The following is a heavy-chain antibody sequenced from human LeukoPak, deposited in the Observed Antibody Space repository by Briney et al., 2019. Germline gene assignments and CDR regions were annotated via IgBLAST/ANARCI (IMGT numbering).Heavy chain of an antibody. V-gene: IGHV3-30*03. CDR2: ISYDGSNK. CDR1: GFTFSSYG. CDR3: ARVRDILTGYLTYYFDY. J-gene: IGHJ4*02. D-gene: IGHD3-9*01. Sequence: GGSLRLSCAASGFTFSSYGMHWVRQAPGKGLEWVAVISYDGSNKYYADSVKGRFTISRDNSKNTLYLQMNSLRAEDTAVYYCARVRDILTGYLTYYFDYWGQGTLVTVSS.